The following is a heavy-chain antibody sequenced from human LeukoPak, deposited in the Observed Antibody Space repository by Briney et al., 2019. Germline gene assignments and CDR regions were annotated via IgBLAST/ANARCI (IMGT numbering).Heavy chain of an antibody. V-gene: IGHV3-21*01. Sequence: PGGSLRLSCAASGFTFSSYSMNWVRQAPGKGLEWVSSISSSSSYIYYADSVKGRFTISRDNAKNSLYLQMNSLRAEDTAVYYCVKGYYDSSGYCDYWGQGTLVTVSS. D-gene: IGHD3-22*01. J-gene: IGHJ4*02. CDR3: VKGYYDSSGYCDY. CDR1: GFTFSSYS. CDR2: ISSSSSYI.